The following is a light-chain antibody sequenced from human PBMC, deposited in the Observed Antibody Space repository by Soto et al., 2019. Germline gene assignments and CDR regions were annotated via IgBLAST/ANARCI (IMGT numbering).Light chain of an antibody. CDR3: ASSAGNFYV. V-gene: IGLV2-8*01. CDR1: SSDVGGYT. Sequence: QSALTQPRSASGSPGQSVTISCTGTSSDVGGYTVSWYQHHPGKAPKVMIYEVTKRPSGVPDRFSGSKSGNTASLTVSGLQAEDEADYYCASSAGNFYVFGTGNKVTVL. CDR2: EVT. J-gene: IGLJ1*01.